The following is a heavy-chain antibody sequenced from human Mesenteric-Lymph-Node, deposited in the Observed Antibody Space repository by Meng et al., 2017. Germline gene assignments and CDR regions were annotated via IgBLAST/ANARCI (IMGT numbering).Heavy chain of an antibody. V-gene: IGHV1-69*06. J-gene: IGHJ4*02. CDR3: ARESLGYCSSTSCEN. CDR2: LFPIFXAT. Sequence: QVQLVQSGAEVNKPGSSVKVSSNASGGTFSSYAIRWMGGLFPIFXATNYAQNFQGRVTITADKSTTTAYMELNSVRSEDTAVYYRARESLGYCSSTSCENWGQGTLVTVSS. D-gene: IGHD2-2*01. CDR1: GGTFSSYA.